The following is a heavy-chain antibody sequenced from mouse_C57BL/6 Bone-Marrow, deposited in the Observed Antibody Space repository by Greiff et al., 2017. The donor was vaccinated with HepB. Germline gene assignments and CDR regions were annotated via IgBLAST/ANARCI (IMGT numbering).Heavy chain of an antibody. D-gene: IGHD1-1*01. V-gene: IGHV1-72*01. Sequence: QVQLQQPGAELVKPGASVKLSCKASGYTFTSYWMHWVKQRPGRGLEWIGRLDPNSGGTKDNEKFKSKATLTVDKPSSTAYMQLSSLTSEDSAVYYCARREGYYYGSSYDWYFDVWGTGTTVTVSS. CDR3: ARREGYYYGSSYDWYFDV. CDR2: LDPNSGGT. J-gene: IGHJ1*03. CDR1: GYTFTSYW.